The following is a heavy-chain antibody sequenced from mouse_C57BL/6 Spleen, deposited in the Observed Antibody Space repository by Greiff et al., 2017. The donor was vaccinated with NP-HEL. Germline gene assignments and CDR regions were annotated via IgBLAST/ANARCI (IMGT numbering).Heavy chain of an antibody. CDR3: ARGGDGYYVWFAY. Sequence: QVHVKQSGPELVKPGASVKISCKASGYTFTDYYINWVKQRPGQGLEWIGWIFPGSGSTYYNEKFKGKATLTVDKSSSTAYMLLSSLTSEDSAVYFCARGGDGYYVWFAYWGQGTLVTVSA. V-gene: IGHV1-75*01. D-gene: IGHD2-3*01. CDR1: GYTFTDYY. J-gene: IGHJ3*01. CDR2: IFPGSGST.